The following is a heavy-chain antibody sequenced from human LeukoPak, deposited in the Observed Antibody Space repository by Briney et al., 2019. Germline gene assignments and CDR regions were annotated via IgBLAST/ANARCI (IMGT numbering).Heavy chain of an antibody. V-gene: IGHV3-30*04. J-gene: IGHJ4*02. CDR3: ARDGRNYYGSGSTGGKLDY. CDR2: ISYDGSNK. Sequence: HPGGSLRLSCAASGFTFSSYAMHWVRQAPGKGLEWVAVISYDGSNKYYADSVKGRFTISRDNSKTALYLQMNSLRAEDTAVYYCARDGRNYYGSGSTGGKLDYWGQGTLVTVSS. D-gene: IGHD3-10*01. CDR1: GFTFSSYA.